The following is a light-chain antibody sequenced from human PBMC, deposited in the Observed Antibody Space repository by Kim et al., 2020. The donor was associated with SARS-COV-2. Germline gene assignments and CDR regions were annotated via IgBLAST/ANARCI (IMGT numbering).Light chain of an antibody. V-gene: IGLV1-40*01. CDR1: SSNIGEVYG. Sequence: QSVTISCTGSSSNIGEVYGVHWYQQLPGTAPKLLIYGNTNRPSGVPDRFSGSKSGTSASLTIAGLQAEDEADYYCQSFDSSLRGRVFGGGTKLTVL. CDR3: QSFDSSLRGRV. J-gene: IGLJ3*02. CDR2: GNT.